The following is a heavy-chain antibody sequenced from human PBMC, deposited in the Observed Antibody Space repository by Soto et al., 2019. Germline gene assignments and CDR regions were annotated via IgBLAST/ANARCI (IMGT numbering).Heavy chain of an antibody. Sequence: PSETLSLTCAVYGGSFSGYYWSWIRQPPGKGLEWIGEINHSGSTNYNPSLKSRVTISVDTSKNQFSLKLSSVTAADTAVYYCARRGRYCTNGVCYTISYSYFDYWGQGTLVTVSS. CDR1: GGSFSGYY. CDR3: ARRGRYCTNGVCYTISYSYFDY. CDR2: INHSGST. V-gene: IGHV4-34*01. D-gene: IGHD2-8*01. J-gene: IGHJ4*02.